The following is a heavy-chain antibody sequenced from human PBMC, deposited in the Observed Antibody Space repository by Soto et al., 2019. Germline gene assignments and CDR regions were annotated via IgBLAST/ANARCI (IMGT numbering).Heavy chain of an antibody. CDR3: ARSDSAGWFDP. D-gene: IGHD2-21*01. CDR1: GGSFSDYY. CDR2: INHSGST. Sequence: SETLSLTCAVYGGSFSDYYWSWIRQPPGKGLEWIGEINHSGSTNYNPSLKSRVTISVDTSKNQFSLKLSSVTAADTAVYYCARSDSAGWFDPWGQGTLVTVSS. V-gene: IGHV4-34*01. J-gene: IGHJ5*02.